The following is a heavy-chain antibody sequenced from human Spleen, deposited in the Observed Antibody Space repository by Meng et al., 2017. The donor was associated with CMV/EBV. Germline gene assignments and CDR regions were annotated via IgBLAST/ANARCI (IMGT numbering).Heavy chain of an antibody. V-gene: IGHV3-30*02. D-gene: IGHD6-6*01. CDR2: MRYDGSNK. CDR1: EPTFSSYG. Sequence: GGSLRLSCAASEPTFSSYGMHWVRQAPGKGLEWVAFMRYDGSNKYYADSVKGRFTISRDNSKNTLYLQMNSLRAEDTAVYYCAKETYSSSFFSGYYYGMDVWGQGTTVTVSS. CDR3: AKETYSSSFFSGYYYGMDV. J-gene: IGHJ6*02.